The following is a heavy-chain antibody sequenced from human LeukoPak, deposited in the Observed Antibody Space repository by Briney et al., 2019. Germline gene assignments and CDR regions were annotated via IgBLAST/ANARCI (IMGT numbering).Heavy chain of an antibody. V-gene: IGHV3-23*01. CDR3: ASQDSKIVVVPAAINY. CDR2: ISGSGGST. J-gene: IGHJ4*02. D-gene: IGHD2-2*01. CDR1: GFTFSSYA. Sequence: GGSLTLSCAASGFTFSSYAMSWLRQAPGKGLEGVSYISGSGGSTYYADSVKGRFTISRDNYKNTLYLQMNSLRAEDTAVYYCASQDSKIVVVPAAINYWGQGTLVTVSS.